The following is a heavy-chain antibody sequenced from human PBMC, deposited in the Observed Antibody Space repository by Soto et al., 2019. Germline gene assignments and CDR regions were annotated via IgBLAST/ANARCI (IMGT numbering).Heavy chain of an antibody. CDR2: IYWDDDK. D-gene: IGHD2-2*03. V-gene: IGHV2-5*02. Sequence: SGPTLVNPTQTLTLTCTFSGFSLSTSGVGVGWIRQPPGKALEWLALIYWDDDKRYSPSLKSRLTITKDTSKNQVVLTMTNMDPVDTATYYCAHNVGIVVVPAAPFDYWGQGTLVTVSS. J-gene: IGHJ4*02. CDR1: GFSLSTSGVG. CDR3: AHNVGIVVVPAAPFDY.